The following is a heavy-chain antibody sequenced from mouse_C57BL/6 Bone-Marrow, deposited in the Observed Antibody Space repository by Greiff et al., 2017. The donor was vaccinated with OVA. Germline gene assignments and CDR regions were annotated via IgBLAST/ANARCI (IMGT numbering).Heavy chain of an antibody. Sequence: QVQLQQSGAELARPGASVKMSCKASGYTFTSYTMHWVKQRPGQGLEWIGYINPSSGYTKYNQKFKDKATVTADKSSSTAYMQLSSLTSEDSAVYYCAREDGNWFAYWGQGTLVTVSA. V-gene: IGHV1-4*01. CDR2: INPSSGYT. CDR3: AREDGNWFAY. J-gene: IGHJ3*01. CDR1: GYTFTSYT. D-gene: IGHD2-1*01.